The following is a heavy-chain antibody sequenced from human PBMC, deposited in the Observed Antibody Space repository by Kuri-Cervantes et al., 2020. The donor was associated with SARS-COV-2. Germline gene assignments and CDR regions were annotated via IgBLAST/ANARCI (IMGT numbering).Heavy chain of an antibody. CDR2: IKTDGSST. J-gene: IGHJ6*03. V-gene: IGHV3-74*01. Sequence: GGSLRLSCEASGFTFSTYWMHWVRQAPGKGLVWVSRIKTDGSSTTYADSVKGRLSISRDNAKNTLYLQMNSLRAEDTAVYYCAKDSLRRPFYYYYYYMDVWGKGTTVTVSS. CDR1: GFTFSTYW. D-gene: IGHD4-17*01. CDR3: AKDSLRRPFYYYYYYMDV.